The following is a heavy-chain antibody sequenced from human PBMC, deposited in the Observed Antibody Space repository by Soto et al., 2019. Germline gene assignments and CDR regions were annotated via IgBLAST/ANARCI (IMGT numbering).Heavy chain of an antibody. V-gene: IGHV1-18*04. CDR1: GYNFMRYG. J-gene: IGHJ5*02. D-gene: IGHD1-26*01. CDR2: INVDNGET. CDR3: ARWISGGYSDWFDP. Sequence: QVQLVQSGAEVKKPGASVKVSCKASGYNFMRYGFTWVRQAPGQGLEWMGWINVDNGETKYPQKIQGRVTMTTDTSTSRVYMELRSLTSDDTVVYYCARWISGGYSDWFDPWGHGTLVTVSS.